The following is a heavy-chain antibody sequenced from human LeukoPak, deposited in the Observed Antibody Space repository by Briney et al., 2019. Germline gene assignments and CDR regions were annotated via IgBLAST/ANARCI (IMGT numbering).Heavy chain of an antibody. CDR2: ISTSGGSV. J-gene: IGHJ5*02. Sequence: GGSLRLSCTASGFTFSDCYMSWIRQAPGKGLEWLSYISTSGGSVSYVDSVKGRFTISRDNAKNSVYLQIDSLRAEDTAMYYCARDRQFRLHDPWGQGILVTVSS. CDR1: GFTFSDCY. V-gene: IGHV3-11*01. D-gene: IGHD3-16*01. CDR3: ARDRQFRLHDP.